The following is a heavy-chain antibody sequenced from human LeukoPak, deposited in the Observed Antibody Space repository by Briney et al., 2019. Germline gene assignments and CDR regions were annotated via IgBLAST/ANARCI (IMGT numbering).Heavy chain of an antibody. CDR1: GGTFSSYA. CDR2: IIPIFGTA. Sequence: SVKVSCKASGGTFSSYAISWVRQAPGQGLEWMGGIIPIFGTANYAQKFQGRVTIIADESTSTAYMELSSLRSEDTAVYYCARGIAGSLTFDYWGQGTLVTVSS. D-gene: IGHD6-13*01. V-gene: IGHV1-69*13. CDR3: ARGIAGSLTFDY. J-gene: IGHJ4*02.